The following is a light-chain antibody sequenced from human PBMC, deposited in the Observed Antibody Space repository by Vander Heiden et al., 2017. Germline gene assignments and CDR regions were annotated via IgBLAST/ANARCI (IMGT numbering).Light chain of an antibody. CDR1: QSLSSNY. CDR3: QQYGRSPWT. V-gene: IGKV3-20*01. J-gene: IGKJ1*01. Sequence: EIVLTQSPGTLSLSPGERATVSCRASQSLSSNYIAWYQQKPGQAPRLLIYGASSRATGIPDRFSGSASGTDFTLTINRLEPEDFAVYYCQQYGRSPWTFGQGTKVEI. CDR2: GAS.